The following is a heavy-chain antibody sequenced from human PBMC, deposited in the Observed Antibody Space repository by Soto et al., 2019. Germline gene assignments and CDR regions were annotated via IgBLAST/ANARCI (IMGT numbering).Heavy chain of an antibody. Sequence: QVQLQESGPGLVKPSETLSLTCSVSGGSVSSGGYYWSWIRQAPGKGLEWVGCIYYSGSTDYNTTHKSRVNMSLDKSKNQFSLTLNSVTAADTAVYSCARAWSYRYFDYWGRGTLVTVSS. D-gene: IGHD3-10*01. J-gene: IGHJ4*02. CDR1: GGSVSSGGYY. CDR2: IYYSGST. CDR3: ARAWSYRYFDY. V-gene: IGHV4-61*08.